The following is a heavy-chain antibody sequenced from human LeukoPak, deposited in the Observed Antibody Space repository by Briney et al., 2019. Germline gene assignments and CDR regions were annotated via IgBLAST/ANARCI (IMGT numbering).Heavy chain of an antibody. J-gene: IGHJ4*02. CDR3: ARDRYGDYAADY. CDR2: IYHSGST. V-gene: IGHV4-30-2*01. Sequence: SETLSLTCTVSGGSISSGGYYWSWIRQPPGKGLEWIGYIYHSGSTYYNPSLKSRVTISVDTSKNQFSLKLSSVTAADTAVYYCARDRYGDYAADYWGQGTLVTVSS. D-gene: IGHD4-17*01. CDR1: GGSISSGGYY.